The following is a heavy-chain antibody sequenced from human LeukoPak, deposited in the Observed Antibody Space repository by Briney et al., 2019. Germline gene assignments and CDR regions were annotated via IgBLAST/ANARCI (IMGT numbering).Heavy chain of an antibody. CDR3: AKVGYRAHSGYDYYFYYFDY. Sequence: QPGGSLRLACAASGFTFSSYAMSWVRQAPGKGLEWVSAISGSGGSTYYADSVKGRFTISRDNSKNTLYLQMNSLRAEDTAVYYCAKVGYRAHSGYDYYFYYFDYWGQGTLVTVSS. CDR1: GFTFSSYA. D-gene: IGHD5-12*01. V-gene: IGHV3-23*01. J-gene: IGHJ4*02. CDR2: ISGSGGST.